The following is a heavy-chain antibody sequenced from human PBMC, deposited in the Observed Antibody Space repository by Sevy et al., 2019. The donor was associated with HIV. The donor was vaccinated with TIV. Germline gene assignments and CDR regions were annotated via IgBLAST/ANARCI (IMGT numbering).Heavy chain of an antibody. CDR1: GGSFSGYS. CDR2: VNHSGST. Sequence: SETLSLTCAVSGGSFSGYSWDWIRRPPGKGLEWIGEVNHSGSTNYNPSLKSRVTISVETSKNQFSLKLNFVTAADTAVYYWARGGDGVVPSPIMGLGPWTKYWYFDLWGRGTLVTVSS. CDR3: ARGGDGVVPSPIMGLGPWTKYWYFDL. D-gene: IGHD3-3*01. J-gene: IGHJ2*01. V-gene: IGHV4-34*01.